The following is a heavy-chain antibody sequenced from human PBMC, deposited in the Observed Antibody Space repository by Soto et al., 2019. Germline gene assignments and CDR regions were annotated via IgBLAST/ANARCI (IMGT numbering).Heavy chain of an antibody. Sequence: SVKVSCKASGGTFSSHAISWVRQAPGQGLEWMGGIIPTFGTANYAQKFQGRVTITADESTSTAYMELSSLRSEDTAVYYCASGVLPGNAFDIWGQGTMVTVSS. CDR3: ASGVLPGNAFDI. D-gene: IGHD2-8*01. CDR1: GGTFSSHA. V-gene: IGHV1-69*13. J-gene: IGHJ3*02. CDR2: IIPTFGTA.